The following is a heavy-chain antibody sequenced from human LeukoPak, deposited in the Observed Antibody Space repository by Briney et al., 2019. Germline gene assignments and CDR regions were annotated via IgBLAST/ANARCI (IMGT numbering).Heavy chain of an antibody. J-gene: IGHJ5*02. CDR2: IYHSGST. D-gene: IGHD1-26*01. Sequence: SETLSLTCAVSGYSISSGYYWGWIRQPPGKGLEWIGSIYHSGSTYYNPSLKSRVTISVDTSKNRFSLKLSSVTAADTAVYYCAEHYYNNWFDPWGQGTLVTVSS. CDR1: GYSISSGYY. CDR3: AEHYYNNWFDP. V-gene: IGHV4-38-2*01.